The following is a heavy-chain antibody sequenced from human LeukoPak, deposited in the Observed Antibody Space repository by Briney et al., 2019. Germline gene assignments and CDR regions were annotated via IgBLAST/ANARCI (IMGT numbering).Heavy chain of an antibody. CDR2: ISSSSSYI. V-gene: IGHV3-21*04. Sequence: GGSLRLSCAASGFTFSSYSMNWVRQAPGKGLEWVSSISSSSSYIYYADSVKGRFTISRDNAKNSLYLQMNSLRAEDTAVYYCASLYSSGWTRGDYWGQGTLVTVSS. J-gene: IGHJ4*02. CDR3: ASLYSSGWTRGDY. D-gene: IGHD6-19*01. CDR1: GFTFSSYS.